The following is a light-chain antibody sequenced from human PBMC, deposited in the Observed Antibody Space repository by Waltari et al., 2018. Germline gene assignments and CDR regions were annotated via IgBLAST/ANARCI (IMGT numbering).Light chain of an antibody. J-gene: IGLJ2*01. V-gene: IGLV2-11*01. CDR3: CSHAGSYVI. Sequence: QSALTQPRSVSGSPGQSVTISCTGTSSDVGGYKSVSWYQQHPGKAPKLMIYDVSERPSGVPDRFSGSKSGNTASLTNSGLQAEDEADYYCCSHAGSYVIFGGGTKLTVL. CDR1: SSDVGGYKS. CDR2: DVS.